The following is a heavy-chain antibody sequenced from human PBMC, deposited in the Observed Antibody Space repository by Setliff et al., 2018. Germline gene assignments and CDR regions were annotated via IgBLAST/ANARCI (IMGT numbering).Heavy chain of an antibody. Sequence: SETLSLTCAVYGGSFSTYYWIWIRQPPGKGLEWIGEINHSGSTNYNPSLKSRVTISVDTSKNQFSLKLSSVTAADTAVYYCARGPYYFDSGDYAYWGQGTLVTVSS. CDR1: GGSFSTYY. J-gene: IGHJ4*02. V-gene: IGHV4-34*01. CDR2: INHSGST. CDR3: ARGPYYFDSGDYAY. D-gene: IGHD3-22*01.